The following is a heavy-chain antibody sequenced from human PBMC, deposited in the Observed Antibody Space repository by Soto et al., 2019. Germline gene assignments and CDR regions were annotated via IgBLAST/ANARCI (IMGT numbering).Heavy chain of an antibody. CDR2: IYYSGST. CDR3: GRVDHSRVFDY. V-gene: IGHV4-59*01. CDR1: GGSISSYY. D-gene: IGHD6-13*01. Sequence: PSETLSLTCTVSGGSISSYYWSWIRQPPGKGLEWIGYIYYSGSTNYNPSLKSRVTISVDTSKNQFSLKLSSVTAADTAVYYCGRVDHSRVFDYWGQGTLVTVSS. J-gene: IGHJ4*02.